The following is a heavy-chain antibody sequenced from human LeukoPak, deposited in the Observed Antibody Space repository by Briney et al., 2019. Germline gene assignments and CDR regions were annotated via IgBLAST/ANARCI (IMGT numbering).Heavy chain of an antibody. D-gene: IGHD6-6*01. CDR2: IYTSGST. CDR1: GGSISSGSYY. Sequence: SETLSLTCTVSGGSISSGSYYWSWIRQPAGKGLEWIGRIYTSGSTNYNPSLKSRVTISVDTSKNQFSLKLSSVTAADTAVYYCARGIASSSGPNWFDPWGQGTLVTVSS. J-gene: IGHJ5*02. CDR3: ARGIASSSGPNWFDP. V-gene: IGHV4-61*02.